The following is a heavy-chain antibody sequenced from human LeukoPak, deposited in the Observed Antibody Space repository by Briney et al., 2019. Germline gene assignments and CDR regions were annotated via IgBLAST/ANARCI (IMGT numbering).Heavy chain of an antibody. V-gene: IGHV4-39*07. CDR3: ARDGAYLSLGTM. CDR1: GGSISSSSYY. D-gene: IGHD7-27*01. J-gene: IGHJ3*01. Sequence: PSETLSLTCTVSGGSISSSSYYWGWIRQPPGKGLEWIGSIYYSGSTYYNPSLKSRVTISVDTSKNQFSLKLNSVTAADTAVYYCARDGAYLSLGTMWGQGTMVTVSS. CDR2: IYYSGST.